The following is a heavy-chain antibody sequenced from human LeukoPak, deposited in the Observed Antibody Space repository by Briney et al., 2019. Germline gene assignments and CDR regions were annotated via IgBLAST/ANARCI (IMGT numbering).Heavy chain of an antibody. V-gene: IGHV4-59*01. CDR3: ARVFPSQYYDTLTGSGFDY. CDR2: IYYSGST. J-gene: IGHJ4*02. Sequence: SETLSLTCTVSGGSISSYYWSWIRQPPGKGLEWIGYIYYSGSTNYNPSLKSRVTISVDTSKNQFSLKLSSVTAADTAVYYCARVFPSQYYDTLTGSGFDYWGQGTLVTVSS. D-gene: IGHD3-9*01. CDR1: GGSISSYY.